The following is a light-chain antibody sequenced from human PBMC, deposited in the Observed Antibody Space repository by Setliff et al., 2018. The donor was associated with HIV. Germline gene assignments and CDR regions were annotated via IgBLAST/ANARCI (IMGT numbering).Light chain of an antibody. Sequence: QSALTQPRSVSGSPGQSVTISCTGTSSDVGGYNYVSWYQQHPGKAPKLMIYDVSKRPSGVPDRFSGSKSGKMASLTISGLQAEDEADYYCCSYAGSSYVFGTGTKSPS. J-gene: IGLJ1*01. CDR2: DVS. CDR1: SSDVGGYNY. V-gene: IGLV2-11*01. CDR3: CSYAGSSYV.